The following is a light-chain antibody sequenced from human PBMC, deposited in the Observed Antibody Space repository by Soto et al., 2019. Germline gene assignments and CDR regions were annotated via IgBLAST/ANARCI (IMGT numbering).Light chain of an antibody. CDR1: SSDVGGYNF. V-gene: IGLV2-8*01. Sequence: QSALTQPPSASGSPGQSVAISCTGTSSDVGGYNFVSWYQQHPGKAPKLLTYEVSKRPSGVPDRFSGSKSGNTASLTVSGLQAEDEADYYCSSYAGSKNFAVFGGGTKLTVL. J-gene: IGLJ2*01. CDR3: SSYAGSKNFAV. CDR2: EVS.